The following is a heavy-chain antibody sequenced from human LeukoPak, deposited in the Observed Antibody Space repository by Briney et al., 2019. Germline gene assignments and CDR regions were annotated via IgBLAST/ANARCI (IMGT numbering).Heavy chain of an antibody. CDR2: IYYSGST. V-gene: IGHV4-39*02. J-gene: IGHJ4*02. Sequence: RTSETLSLTCTVSGGSISSSSYYWGWIRQPPGKGLEWIGSIYYSGSTYYNPSLKSRVTISVDTSKNQFSLKLSSVTAADTAVYYCARERRVAVAGTHIDYWGQGTLVTVSS. D-gene: IGHD6-19*01. CDR1: GGSISSSSYY. CDR3: ARERRVAVAGTHIDY.